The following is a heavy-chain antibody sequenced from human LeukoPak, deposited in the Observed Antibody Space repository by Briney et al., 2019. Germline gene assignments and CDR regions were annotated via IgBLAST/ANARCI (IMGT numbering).Heavy chain of an antibody. CDR3: ARTRNRSGSTLLGY. Sequence: ASVKVSCKASGYTFTSYDINWVRQATGQGLEWMGWMNPNSGNTGYAQKFQGRVTMTRNTSISTAYMELSSLRSEDTAVYYCARTRNRSGSTLLGYWGQGTLVTVSS. D-gene: IGHD3-10*01. J-gene: IGHJ4*02. CDR1: GYTFTSYD. CDR2: MNPNSGNT. V-gene: IGHV1-8*01.